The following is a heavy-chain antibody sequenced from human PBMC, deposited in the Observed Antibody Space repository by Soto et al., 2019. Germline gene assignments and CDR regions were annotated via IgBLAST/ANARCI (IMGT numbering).Heavy chain of an antibody. V-gene: IGHV1-46*01. CDR2: INPCGESI. D-gene: IGHD3-10*01. Sequence: ASVKVSCKASGYTFTRYYMHWVRQAPGQGLEWMGIINPCGESISNAQKVEGRATTTKDRFTSTVDMELSSLRLEDTALYDSARGDPMVRDVDYWGQGTQVTVSS. CDR3: ARGDPMVRDVDY. J-gene: IGHJ4*02. CDR1: GYTFTRYY.